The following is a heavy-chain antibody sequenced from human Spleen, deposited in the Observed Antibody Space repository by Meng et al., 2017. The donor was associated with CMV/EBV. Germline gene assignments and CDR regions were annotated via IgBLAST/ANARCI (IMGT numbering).Heavy chain of an antibody. CDR1: GFSLSTSGVG. D-gene: IGHD2-15*01. J-gene: IGHJ4*02. CDR2: IYWNDNK. CDR3: ARKYCGGGSCYYTYDY. Sequence: SGPTLVKPTQTLTLTCTFSGFSLSTSGVGVGWIRQPPGKALEWLALIYWNDNKHYSPFLKTRLTITSDTSKNQVVLTMTNTDPVDTATYYCARKYCGGGSCYYTYDYWGQGTLVTVSS. V-gene: IGHV2-5*01.